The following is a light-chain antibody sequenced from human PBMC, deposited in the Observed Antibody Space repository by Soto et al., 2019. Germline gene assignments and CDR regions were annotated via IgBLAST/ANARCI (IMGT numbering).Light chain of an antibody. Sequence: AIPVTQSPSSLSASVGDRVTITCRASQDIRGALAWYQQKPGKAPKLLIYDVSTLENEVPSRFSGSSSGTQFTLTISSLQPEDFGTYYCQQFNSYPTTFGHGTRLEIK. CDR1: QDIRGA. CDR3: QQFNSYPTT. J-gene: IGKJ5*01. V-gene: IGKV1-13*02. CDR2: DVS.